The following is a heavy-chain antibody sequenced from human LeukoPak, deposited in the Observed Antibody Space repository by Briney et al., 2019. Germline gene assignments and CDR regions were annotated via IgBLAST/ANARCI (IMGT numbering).Heavy chain of an antibody. CDR1: GFTFSSYA. V-gene: IGHV3-23*01. J-gene: IGHJ4*02. D-gene: IGHD2-2*01. CDR3: ASTRYCRSTTCYDFDY. Sequence: GGSLRLSCAASGFTFSSYAMSWVRQAPGKGLEWVSAISGSGGSTYYADSVKGRFTISRDNSKNTLYLQMNSLRAEDTAVYYCASTRYCRSTTCYDFDYWGQGTLVTVSS. CDR2: ISGSGGST.